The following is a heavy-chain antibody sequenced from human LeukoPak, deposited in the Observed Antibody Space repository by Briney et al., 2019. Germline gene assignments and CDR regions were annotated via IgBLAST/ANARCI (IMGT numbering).Heavy chain of an antibody. D-gene: IGHD1-14*01. Sequence: GGSLRLSCAASGFTFSSCGFNWVRQARGKGLEWVSSIGPTGTDRYYADSVRGRFTISRDNAKNSVYLQMDSLRDEDTAVYYCATETIGRHYDYWGQGTLLTVSS. CDR3: ATETIGRHYDY. V-gene: IGHV3-21*01. CDR2: IGPTGTDR. J-gene: IGHJ4*02. CDR1: GFTFSSCG.